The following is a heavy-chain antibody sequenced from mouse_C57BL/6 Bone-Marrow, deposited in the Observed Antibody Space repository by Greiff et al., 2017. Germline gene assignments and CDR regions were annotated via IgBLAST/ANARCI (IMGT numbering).Heavy chain of an antibody. CDR3: AATVAHWYVDV. D-gene: IGHD1-1*01. CDR2: ISSGSSTI. CDR1: GFTFSDYG. V-gene: IGHV5-17*01. Sequence: DVLLVESGGGLVKPGGSLKLSCAASGFTFSDYGMHWVRQAPEKGLEWVAYISSGSSTIYYADTVKGRFTISRDNAKNTLYLQMTSLRSEDTAMYYCAATVAHWYVDVWGTGTTVTVSS. J-gene: IGHJ1*03.